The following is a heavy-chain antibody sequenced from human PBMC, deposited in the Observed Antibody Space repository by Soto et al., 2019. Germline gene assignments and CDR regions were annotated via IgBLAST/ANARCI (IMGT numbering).Heavy chain of an antibody. CDR3: AVTVTTHYGMDV. J-gene: IGHJ6*02. Sequence: QVQLVQSGAEVKKPGPSVEVSCKASGGTFSSYAISWVRQAPGQGLEWMGGIIPIFGTANYAQKFQGRVTITADESTSTAYMELSSLRSEDPAVYYCAVTVTTHYGMDVWGQGTTVTVSS. CDR1: GGTFSSYA. CDR2: IIPIFGTA. D-gene: IGHD4-17*01. V-gene: IGHV1-69*01.